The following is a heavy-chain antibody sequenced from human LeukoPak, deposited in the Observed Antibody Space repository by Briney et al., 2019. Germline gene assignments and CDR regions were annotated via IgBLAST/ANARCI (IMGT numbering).Heavy chain of an antibody. CDR2: IYLGDSDT. J-gene: IGHJ4*02. V-gene: IGHV5-51*01. D-gene: IGHD3-10*01. CDR3: ARRSYYYGSGSYSYFDY. Sequence: GESLKISCKGSGYSFTSYWIGWVRQVPGKGLEWMGIIYLGDSDTRYSPSFQGQVTISADESISTAYLQWSSLKASDTAMYYCARRSYYYGSGSYSYFDYWGQGTLVTVSS. CDR1: GYSFTSYW.